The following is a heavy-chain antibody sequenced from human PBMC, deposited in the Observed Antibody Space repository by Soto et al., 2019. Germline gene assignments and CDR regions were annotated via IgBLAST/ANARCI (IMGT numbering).Heavy chain of an antibody. J-gene: IGHJ6*02. CDR2: IIPIFGTA. CDR3: ARAFGVASPNYYYGMDV. V-gene: IGHV1-69*06. Sequence: SVKVSCKASGGTFSSYAISWVRQAPGQGLEWMGGIIPIFGTANYAQKFQGRVTITADKSTSTAYMELSSLRSEDTAVYYCARAFGVASPNYYYGMDVWGQGTTVTVSS. CDR1: GGTFSSYA. D-gene: IGHD3-3*01.